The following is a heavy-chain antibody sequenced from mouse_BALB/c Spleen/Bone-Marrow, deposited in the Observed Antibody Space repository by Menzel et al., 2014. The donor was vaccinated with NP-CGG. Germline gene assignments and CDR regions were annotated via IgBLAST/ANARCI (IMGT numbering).Heavy chain of an antibody. J-gene: IGHJ3*01. V-gene: IGHV14-3*02. CDR1: GFNIKDTY. CDR3: AYYRYDEGGFAF. Sequence: DVQLQESGAELVKPGASVKLSCTASGFNIKDTYMHWVKQRPEQGLEWIVGIDPADGNTKYDPKFLGKATITADTSSNTAYLQLSSLTSEDTAVYYCAYYRYDEGGFAFWGQGTLVTVSA. CDR2: IDPADGNT. D-gene: IGHD2-14*01.